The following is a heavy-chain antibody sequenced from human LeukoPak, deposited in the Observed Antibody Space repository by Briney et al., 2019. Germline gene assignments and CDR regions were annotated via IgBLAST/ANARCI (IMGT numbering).Heavy chain of an antibody. D-gene: IGHD1-26*01. Sequence: ASVKVSCKASGGTFSSYAISWVRQAPGQGLEWMGRIIPILGIANYAQKFQGRVTITADKSTSTAYMELSSLRSEDTAVYYCARGSVGATPHWFDPWGQGTLVTVSS. V-gene: IGHV1-69*04. CDR1: GGTFSSYA. CDR2: IIPILGIA. CDR3: ARGSVGATPHWFDP. J-gene: IGHJ5*02.